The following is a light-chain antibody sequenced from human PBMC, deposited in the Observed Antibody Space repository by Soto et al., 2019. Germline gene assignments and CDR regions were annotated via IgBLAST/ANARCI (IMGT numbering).Light chain of an antibody. CDR2: EVS. CDR1: SSDVGGYKY. V-gene: IGLV2-14*01. Sequence: QSVLAQPASVSGSPGQSITISCTGTSSDVGGYKYVSWYQQHPGKAPKLMIFEVSSRPSGVSNRFSGSKSCITASLTISGLQAEDEADYSCSSYTSSSTYVFGTGTKVTVL. J-gene: IGLJ1*01. CDR3: SSYTSSSTYV.